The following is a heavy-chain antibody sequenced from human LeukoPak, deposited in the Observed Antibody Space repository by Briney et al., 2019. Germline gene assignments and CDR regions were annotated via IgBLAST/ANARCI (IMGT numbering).Heavy chain of an antibody. V-gene: IGHV4-39*01. CDR2: IYYTGIT. J-gene: IGHJ4*02. D-gene: IGHD3-22*01. Sequence: SETLSLTCTVSGGSISGNSFYWGWVRQPPGKGLEWIGNIYYTGITYYNPSLKGRVTISVDTSKNQFSLKLNSVTAADTAVYYCASRGITTFDYWGQGTLVTVSS. CDR1: GGSISGNSFY. CDR3: ASRGITTFDY.